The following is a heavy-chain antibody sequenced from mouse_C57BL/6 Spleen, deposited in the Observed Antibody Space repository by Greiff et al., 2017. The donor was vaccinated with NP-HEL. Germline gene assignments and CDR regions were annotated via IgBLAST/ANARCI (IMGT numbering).Heavy chain of an antibody. V-gene: IGHV1-59*01. Sequence: QVQLQQPGAELVRPGTSVKLSCKASGYTFTSYWMHWVKQRPGQGLEWIGVIDPSDSYTNYNQKFTGKATLTVDTSSSTAYMQLSSLTSEDSAVYYCARKLFYAMDYWGQGTSVTVSS. CDR1: GYTFTSYW. CDR2: IDPSDSYT. CDR3: ARKLFYAMDY. J-gene: IGHJ4*01.